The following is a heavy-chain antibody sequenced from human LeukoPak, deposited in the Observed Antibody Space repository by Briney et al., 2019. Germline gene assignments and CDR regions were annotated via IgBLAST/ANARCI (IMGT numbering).Heavy chain of an antibody. CDR1: GFTFSDYY. Sequence: MPGGSLRLSCAASGFTFSDYYMSWIRQAPGKGLEWISNISPSAGTIYYADSVKGRFTISRDNAKNSRYRQMNSLRAEARAVDYCARDAIDSSGFDFDYWGPGTLVTVSP. CDR3: ARDAIDSSGFDFDY. D-gene: IGHD3-22*01. J-gene: IGHJ4*02. V-gene: IGHV3-11*01. CDR2: ISPSAGTI.